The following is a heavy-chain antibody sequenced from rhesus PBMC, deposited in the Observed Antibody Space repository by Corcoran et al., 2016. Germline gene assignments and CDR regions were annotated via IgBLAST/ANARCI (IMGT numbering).Heavy chain of an antibody. CDR2: IYGSGGST. D-gene: IGHD6-13*01. CDR3: AREGYSSWNSLDV. CDR1: GASISSNY. V-gene: IGHV4S2*01. Sequence: QVQLQESGPGLVKPSATLPLTCAVSGASISSNYWSGIRQGPGKGLEWSGRIYGSGGSTDYNPSLKSRVTISIDTSKNQFSLKLSSVTAADTAVYYCAREGYSSWNSLDVWGRGVLVTVSS. J-gene: IGHJ5-2*02.